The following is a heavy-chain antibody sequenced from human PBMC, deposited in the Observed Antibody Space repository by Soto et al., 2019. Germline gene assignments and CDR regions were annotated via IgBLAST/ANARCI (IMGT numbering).Heavy chain of an antibody. CDR3: ARDSATLGPGV. D-gene: IGHD3-10*01. CDR1: GYTFIRNG. CDR2: ISAYNGNT. J-gene: IGHJ6*02. V-gene: IGHV1-18*01. Sequence: QVQLVQSGAEVKKPGASVKVSCKASGYTFIRNGISWVRQAPGQGLEWMGWISAYNGNTEYAQKFQGRVTMTTDTPTSTAYMELRNLRSDDTAVYYCARDSATLGPGVWGQGTTVNVSS.